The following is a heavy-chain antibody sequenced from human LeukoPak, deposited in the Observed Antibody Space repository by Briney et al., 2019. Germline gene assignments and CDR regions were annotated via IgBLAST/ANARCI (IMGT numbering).Heavy chain of an antibody. D-gene: IGHD3-16*01. CDR2: IYNSGSST. CDR3: VRDRGLTY. J-gene: IGHJ4*02. Sequence: PSETLSLTCTVSDGSISIYYWNWIRQPPGKGLEWIGYIYNSGSSTIYNPSLQSRVTISVDMSKNQFSLRLSSVTAADTAVYFCVRDRGLTYWGQGILVTVSS. CDR1: DGSISIYY. V-gene: IGHV4-59*01.